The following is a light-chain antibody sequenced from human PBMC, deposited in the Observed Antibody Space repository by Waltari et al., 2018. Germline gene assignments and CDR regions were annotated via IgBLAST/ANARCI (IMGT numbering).Light chain of an antibody. Sequence: EIVLPQSPGTLSLSPADRASLSCRASQSISKYFAWYQQNPGQAPRLLIYSASSTATCIPDRFSGSGSGTDVNLTISRLEPADFAVYYCQHYVSLPATFGQGTKVEIE. CDR2: SAS. V-gene: IGKV3-20*01. CDR1: QSISKY. CDR3: QHYVSLPAT. J-gene: IGKJ1*01.